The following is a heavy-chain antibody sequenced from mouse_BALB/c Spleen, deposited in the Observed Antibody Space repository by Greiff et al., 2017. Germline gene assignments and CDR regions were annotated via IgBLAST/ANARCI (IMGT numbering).Heavy chain of an antibody. CDR3: AQIYDGYYVGFAY. CDR1: GYAFTNYL. CDR2: INPGSGGT. D-gene: IGHD2-3*01. V-gene: IGHV1-54*01. J-gene: IGHJ3*01. Sequence: QVQLQQSGAELVGPGTSVSVSCKASGYAFTNYLIEWVKQRPGQGLEWIGVINPGSGGTNYNEKFKGKATLTADNSSSTAYMQLSSLTSDDSAVYFCAQIYDGYYVGFAYWGQGTLVTVSA.